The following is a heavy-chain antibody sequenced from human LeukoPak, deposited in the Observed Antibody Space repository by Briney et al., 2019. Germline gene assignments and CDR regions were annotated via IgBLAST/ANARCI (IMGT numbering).Heavy chain of an antibody. J-gene: IGHJ3*02. CDR3: AKYYDFWSGHYDI. CDR2: IYTSGST. D-gene: IGHD3-3*01. V-gene: IGHV4-4*07. CDR1: GGSISSYY. Sequence: SETLSLTCTVSGGSISSYYWSWIRQPAGKGLEWIGRIYTSGSTNYNPSLKSRVTMSIDTSKNQFSLKLRSVTAADTAVYYCAKYYDFWSGHYDIWGQGTMVTVSS.